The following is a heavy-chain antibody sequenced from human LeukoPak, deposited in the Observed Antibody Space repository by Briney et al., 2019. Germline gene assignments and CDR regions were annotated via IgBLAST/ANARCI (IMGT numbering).Heavy chain of an antibody. Sequence: SETLSLTCTVSGGSISSYYWSWIRQFAGKGLEWIGRIYSSGSTNYNPSLKSRVTMSVDTSKNQFSLKLSSVTAADTAVYYCARVRISGYSAPFDYWGQGTLVTVSS. D-gene: IGHD3-22*01. CDR3: ARVRISGYSAPFDY. CDR2: IYSSGST. J-gene: IGHJ4*02. V-gene: IGHV4-4*07. CDR1: GGSISSYY.